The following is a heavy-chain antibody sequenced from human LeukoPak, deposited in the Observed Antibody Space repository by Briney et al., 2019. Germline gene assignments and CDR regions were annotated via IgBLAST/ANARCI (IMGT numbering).Heavy chain of an antibody. J-gene: IGHJ4*02. Sequence: GGSLRLSCAASGFTFSSYWMSWVRQASGKGRAWVANIKQDGSEKYYVDSVKGRFTISRDNAKNSLYLQMNSLRAEDTAVYYCAKAKHSGSYYAAYYFDYWGQGTLVTVSS. CDR1: GFTFSSYW. V-gene: IGHV3-7*01. CDR2: IKQDGSEK. D-gene: IGHD1-26*01. CDR3: AKAKHSGSYYAAYYFDY.